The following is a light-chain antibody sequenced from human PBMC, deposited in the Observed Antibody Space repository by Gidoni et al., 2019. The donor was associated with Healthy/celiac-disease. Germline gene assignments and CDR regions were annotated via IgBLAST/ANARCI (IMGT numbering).Light chain of an antibody. CDR1: RSVSSY. J-gene: IGKJ4*01. CDR3: QQRSNWPLT. Sequence: EVALTQSQATLSLSPGERATLSCRASRSVSSYLAWYHQKPGQAPRLLIYDASNRATGIPARFSGSGSGTDFTLTISSLEPEDFAVYYCQQRSNWPLTFGGGTKVEIK. CDR2: DAS. V-gene: IGKV3-11*01.